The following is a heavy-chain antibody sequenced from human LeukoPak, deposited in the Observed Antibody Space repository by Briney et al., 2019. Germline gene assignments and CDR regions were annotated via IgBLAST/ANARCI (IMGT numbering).Heavy chain of an antibody. V-gene: IGHV4-59*01. CDR1: GASISNNY. CDR3: ARDQPQGGFDY. Sequence: SETLSLTCTVSGASISNNYWSWIRQPPGKGLEWIGYISYSGSTNYNPSLKSRVTISVDTSKKQLSLKLTSVTAADTAVYYCARDQPQGGFDYWGQGTLVSVSS. D-gene: IGHD1-14*01. J-gene: IGHJ4*02. CDR2: ISYSGST.